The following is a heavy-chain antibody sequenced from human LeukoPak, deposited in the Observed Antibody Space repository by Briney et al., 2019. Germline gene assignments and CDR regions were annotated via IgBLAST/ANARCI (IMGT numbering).Heavy chain of an antibody. D-gene: IGHD2-2*01. CDR1: GFTFSSYG. Sequence: GGSLKLSCAASGFTFSSYGMHWVRQAPGKGLEWGAFIRYDGSNKYYADSVKGRFTISRDNSKNTLYLQMNSLRAEDTAVYYCAKIRGVVPAATPDYWGQGTLVTVSS. CDR3: AKIRGVVPAATPDY. J-gene: IGHJ4*02. V-gene: IGHV3-30*02. CDR2: IRYDGSNK.